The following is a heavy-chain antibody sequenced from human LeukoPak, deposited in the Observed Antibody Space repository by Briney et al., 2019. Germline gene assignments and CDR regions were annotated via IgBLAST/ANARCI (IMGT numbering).Heavy chain of an antibody. J-gene: IGHJ4*02. D-gene: IGHD3-3*01. Sequence: GGSLRLSCAASGFTFSSYWMHWVRQAPGKGLVWVSRINTDGSSTSYADSVKGRFTISRDNAKNTLYLQMNSLRAEDTAVYYCALGGTIFGQYYFDYWGQGTLVTVSS. CDR3: ALGGTIFGQYYFDY. CDR2: INTDGSST. V-gene: IGHV3-74*01. CDR1: GFTFSSYW.